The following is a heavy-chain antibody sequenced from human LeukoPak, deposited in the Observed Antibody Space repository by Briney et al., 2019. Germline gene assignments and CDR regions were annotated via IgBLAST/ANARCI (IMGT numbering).Heavy chain of an antibody. V-gene: IGHV3-74*01. CDR1: GFTFSSYW. CDR3: ARSNQADDY. J-gene: IGHJ4*02. Sequence: GGSLRVSCAASGFTFSSYWMHWVRQVPGKRLVWVARINHGGSSITYADSVKGRFTISRDNAKNTLYLQMDSLRAEDTGVYYCARSNQADDYWGQGTLVTVSS. CDR2: INHGGSSI. D-gene: IGHD1-14*01.